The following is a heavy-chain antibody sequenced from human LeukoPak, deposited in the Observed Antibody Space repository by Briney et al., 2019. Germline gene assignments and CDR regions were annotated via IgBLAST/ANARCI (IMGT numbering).Heavy chain of an antibody. CDR3: ARARDDYINNWFDP. V-gene: IGHV4-59*01. J-gene: IGHJ5*02. Sequence: GSLRLSCAASGFTFSTYWNWIRQPPGKGLEWIGYVFYSGNTNYNPSLKSRVTISVDASKSQLTLKLSSVTAADTAVYYCARARDDYINNWFDPWGQGTLVTVSS. D-gene: IGHD5-24*01. CDR1: GFTFSTY. CDR2: VFYSGNT.